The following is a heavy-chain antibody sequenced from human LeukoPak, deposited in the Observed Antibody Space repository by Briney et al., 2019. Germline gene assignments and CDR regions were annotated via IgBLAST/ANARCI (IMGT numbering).Heavy chain of an antibody. V-gene: IGHV4-59*06. D-gene: IGHD5-18*01. CDR1: GGXISSYY. Sequence: SETLSLTCIVSGGXISSYYCSWIRQHPGKGLEWIGYIYYSGSTYYNPSLKSRVTISVDTSRNQFSLKLSSVTAADTAVYYCARDTPEDTAMVTNYYYGMDVWGQGTTVTVSS. J-gene: IGHJ6*02. CDR3: ARDTPEDTAMVTNYYYGMDV. CDR2: IYYSGST.